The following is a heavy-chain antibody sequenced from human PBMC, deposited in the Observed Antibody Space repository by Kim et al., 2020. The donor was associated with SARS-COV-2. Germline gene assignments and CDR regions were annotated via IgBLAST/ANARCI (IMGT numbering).Heavy chain of an antibody. V-gene: IGHV1-8*01. CDR1: GYTFTSLD. CDR2: LSPNGDNT. CDR3: ARGIEAGVDY. J-gene: IGHJ4*02. D-gene: IGHD6-19*01. Sequence: ASVKVSCKASGYTFTSLDINWVRQAPGQGLEWMGWLSPNGDNTAYAKKFQGRVTMTWDTSISTAYMELSSLTSEDTAIYYCARGIEAGVDYWGQGTLVTVSS.